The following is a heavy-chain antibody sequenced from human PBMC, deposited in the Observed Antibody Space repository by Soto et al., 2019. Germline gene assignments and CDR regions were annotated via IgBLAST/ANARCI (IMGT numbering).Heavy chain of an antibody. J-gene: IGHJ4*02. V-gene: IGHV4-34*01. CDR1: GGSFSGYY. CDR3: ARGSTYYDYIWGSYRKGPFDY. CDR2: INHSGST. Sequence: SETLSLTCAVYGGSFSGYYWSWIRQPPGKGLEWIGEINHSGSTNYNPSLKSRVTISVDTSKNQFSLKLSSVTAADTAVYYCARGSTYYDYIWGSYRKGPFDYWGQGTLVTVSS. D-gene: IGHD3-16*02.